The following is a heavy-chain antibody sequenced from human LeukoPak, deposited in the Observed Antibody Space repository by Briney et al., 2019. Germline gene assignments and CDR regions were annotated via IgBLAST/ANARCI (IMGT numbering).Heavy chain of an antibody. CDR1: GLTFTSNG. CDR3: AREPVPDSGIYTVPFDY. CDR2: ISYDGGKE. D-gene: IGHD3-10*01. V-gene: IGHV3-30*03. Sequence: QAGGSLTLSCAPPGLTFTSNGTSSGRQAPGKGLEWVALISYDGGKEYYADSVKGRFTISRDNSKETLYLQMNCLIPLRTARNYPAREPVPDSGIYTVPFDYWGQGTLVTVSS. J-gene: IGHJ4*02.